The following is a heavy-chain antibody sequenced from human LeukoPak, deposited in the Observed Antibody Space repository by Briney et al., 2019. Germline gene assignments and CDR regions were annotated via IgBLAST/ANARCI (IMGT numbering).Heavy chain of an antibody. Sequence: ASVKVSCKAFGYTFTSNYMHWVRQAPGQGPEWMGVISPSGGSTTYAQKFQGRVTLTRDTSISTAYMELSRLRSDDTAVYYCAREYYGSGSTTNWFDPWGQGTLVTVSS. J-gene: IGHJ5*02. V-gene: IGHV1-46*01. CDR2: ISPSGGST. D-gene: IGHD3-10*01. CDR1: GYTFTSNY. CDR3: AREYYGSGSTTNWFDP.